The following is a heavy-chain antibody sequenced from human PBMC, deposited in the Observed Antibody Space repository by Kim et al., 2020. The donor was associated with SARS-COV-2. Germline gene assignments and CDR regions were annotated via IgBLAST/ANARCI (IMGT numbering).Heavy chain of an antibody. CDR2: IYHSGST. CDR1: GGSISSSNW. V-gene: IGHV4-4*02. Sequence: SETLSLTCAVSGGSISSSNWWRWVRQPPGKGLEWIGEIYHSGSTNYNPTLKSLVTISVDKSNNQFSMKLSSVTAADTAVYYCARGIAEMTTVTTLDYWGQGTLGTASS. D-gene: IGHD4-17*01. J-gene: IGHJ4*02. CDR3: ARGIAEMTTVTTLDY.